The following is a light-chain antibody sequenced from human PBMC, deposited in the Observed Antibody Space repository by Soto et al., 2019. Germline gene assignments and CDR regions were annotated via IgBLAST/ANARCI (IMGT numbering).Light chain of an antibody. CDR1: QSVSSN. Sequence: EIVMTQSPATLSVSPGERATLSCRASQSVSSNLAWYQQKPGQAPRLLIYGASTRATGIPARFSGSGSGTEFTLTISSLQSEDFASYYCLQDYGDSWTFGQGTKVDIK. CDR2: GAS. J-gene: IGKJ1*01. V-gene: IGKV3-15*01. CDR3: LQDYGDSWT.